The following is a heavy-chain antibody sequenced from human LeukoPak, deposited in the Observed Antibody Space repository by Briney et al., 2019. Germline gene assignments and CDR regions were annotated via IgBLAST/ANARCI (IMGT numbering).Heavy chain of an antibody. CDR3: ARLGDDYGGDNAFDI. D-gene: IGHD4-23*01. Sequence: SETLSLTCTVSGGSISSYYWSWIRQPPGKGLEWIGYIYYSGSTNYNPSLKSRVTISVDTSKNQFSLKLSSVTAADTAVYYCARLGDDYGGDNAFDIWGQGTMVTVSS. CDR1: GGSISSYY. J-gene: IGHJ3*02. CDR2: IYYSGST. V-gene: IGHV4-59*01.